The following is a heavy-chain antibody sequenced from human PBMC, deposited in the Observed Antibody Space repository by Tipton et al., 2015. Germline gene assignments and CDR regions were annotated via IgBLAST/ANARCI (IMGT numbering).Heavy chain of an antibody. J-gene: IGHJ4*02. Sequence: TLSLTCTVSGGSISSSRYYWGWIRQPPGKGLEWIGSIYFSGSTYYNPSLKSRVTMSVETSTNQFSLILSSVTAADTAVYYCARFTGSNHVFDYWGQGTLVTVSS. D-gene: IGHD1-26*01. V-gene: IGHV4-39*01. CDR1: GGSISSSRYY. CDR3: ARFTGSNHVFDY. CDR2: IYFSGST.